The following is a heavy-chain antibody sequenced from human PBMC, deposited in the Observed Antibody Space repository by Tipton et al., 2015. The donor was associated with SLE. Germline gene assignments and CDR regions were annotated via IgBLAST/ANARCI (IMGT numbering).Heavy chain of an antibody. CDR3: ARDKLGIWYFDL. D-gene: IGHD7-27*01. CDR2: ISGSGGST. V-gene: IGHV3-23*01. CDR1: GFTFSSYA. J-gene: IGHJ2*01. Sequence: SLRLSCAASGFTFSSYAMSWVRQAPGKGLEWVSAISGSGGSTYYADSVKGRFTISRDNSKNTLYLQMNSLRAEDTAVYYCARDKLGIWYFDLWGRGTLVTVSS.